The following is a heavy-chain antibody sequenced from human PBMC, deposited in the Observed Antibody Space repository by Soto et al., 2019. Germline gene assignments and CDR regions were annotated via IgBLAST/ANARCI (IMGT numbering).Heavy chain of an antibody. D-gene: IGHD2-2*01. CDR1: GFTFSSYG. CDR3: AKGGYCSSTSCPNYYYYYGMDV. V-gene: IGHV3-30*18. Sequence: PGGSLRLSCAASGFTFSSYGMHWVRQAPGKGLEWVAVISYDGSNKYYADSVKGRFTISRDNSKNTLYLQMNSLRAEDTAVYYCAKGGYCSSTSCPNYYYYYGMDVWGQVPTVTVS. J-gene: IGHJ6*02. CDR2: ISYDGSNK.